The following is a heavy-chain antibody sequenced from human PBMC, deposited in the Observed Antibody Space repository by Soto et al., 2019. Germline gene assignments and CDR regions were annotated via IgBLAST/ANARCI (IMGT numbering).Heavy chain of an antibody. CDR2: IYHSGST. CDR3: ARGLVTIGHARFDP. V-gene: IGHV4-30-2*01. D-gene: IGHD4-17*01. J-gene: IGHJ5*02. Sequence: PSETLSLTCAVSGGSISSGGYSWSWIRQPPGKGLEWIGYIYHSGSTYYNPSLKSRVTISVDRSKNQFSLKLSSVTAADTAVYYCARGLVTIGHARFDPWGQGTLVTVSS. CDR1: GGSISSGGYS.